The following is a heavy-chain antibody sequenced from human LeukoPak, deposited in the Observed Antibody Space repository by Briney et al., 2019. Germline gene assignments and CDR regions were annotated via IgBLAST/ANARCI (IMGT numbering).Heavy chain of an antibody. V-gene: IGHV1-46*01. CDR2: INPSGGST. CDR1: GGTFSNYA. J-gene: IGHJ4*02. D-gene: IGHD3-22*01. CDR3: ARVLDSSVEDFDY. Sequence: GSSVKVSCKASGGTFSNYAISWVRQAPGQGLEWMGIINPSGGSTSYAQKFQGRVTMTRDTSTSTVYMELSSLRSEDTAVYYCARVLDSSVEDFDYWGQGTLVTVSS.